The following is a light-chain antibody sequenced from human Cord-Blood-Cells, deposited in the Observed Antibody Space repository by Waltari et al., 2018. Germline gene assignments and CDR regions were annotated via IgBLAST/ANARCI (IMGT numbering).Light chain of an antibody. Sequence: QSALPQPPSALACPGPSVTTSFPATSSDLAGYNYVSWYQQHTGKALKLMIYEVSKRPSGVPDRFSGSKSGNTASLTVSGLQAEDEADYYCSSYAGSNNYVFGTGTKVTVL. CDR2: EVS. J-gene: IGLJ1*01. CDR3: SSYAGSNNYV. CDR1: SSDLAGYNY. V-gene: IGLV2-8*01.